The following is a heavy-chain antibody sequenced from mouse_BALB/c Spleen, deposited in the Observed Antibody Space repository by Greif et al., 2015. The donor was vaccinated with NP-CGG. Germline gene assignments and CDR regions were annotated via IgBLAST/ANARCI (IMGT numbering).Heavy chain of an antibody. CDR3: ARFQGDYDYFDY. D-gene: IGHD2-4*01. V-gene: IGHV1-54*01. CDR1: GYAFTNYL. J-gene: IGHJ2*01. Sequence: VKLMESGAELVRPGTSVKVSCKASGYAFTNYLIEWVKQRPGQGLEWIGVINPGSGGTNYNEKFKGKATLTADKSSSTAYMQLSSLTSDDSAVYFCARFQGDYDYFDYWGQGTTLTVSS. CDR2: INPGSGGT.